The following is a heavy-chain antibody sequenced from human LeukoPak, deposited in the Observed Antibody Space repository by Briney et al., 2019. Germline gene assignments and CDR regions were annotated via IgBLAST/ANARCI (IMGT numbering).Heavy chain of an antibody. D-gene: IGHD3-22*01. CDR3: ASAMIGVPDDAFDT. V-gene: IGHV4-34*01. Sequence: SETLSLTCAVYGGSFSGYYWSWVRQPPGKGLELVGEINPNGNTKYNPSLKSRVTISVDSSKNQFPLMLNSVTAADTAVYYCASAMIGVPDDAFDTWGQGTMVTVSS. CDR2: INPNGNT. CDR1: GGSFSGYY. J-gene: IGHJ3*02.